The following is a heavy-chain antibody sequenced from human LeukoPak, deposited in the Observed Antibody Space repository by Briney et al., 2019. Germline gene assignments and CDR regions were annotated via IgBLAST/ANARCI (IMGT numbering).Heavy chain of an antibody. J-gene: IGHJ6*02. V-gene: IGHV3-21*01. CDR1: GFTFSSYS. CDR2: ISSSSSYI. CDR3: ARDAGSSGWYPYYYYGMDV. Sequence: GGSLRLSCAASGFTFSSYSMNWVRQAPGKGLEWVSSISSSSSYIYYADSVKGRFTISRDNSKNTLYLQMNSLRAEDTAVYYCARDAGSSGWYPYYYYGMDVWGQGTTVTVSS. D-gene: IGHD6-19*01.